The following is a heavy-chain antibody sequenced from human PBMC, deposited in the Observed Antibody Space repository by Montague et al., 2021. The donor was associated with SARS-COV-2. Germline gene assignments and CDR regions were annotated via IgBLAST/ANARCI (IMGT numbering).Heavy chain of an antibody. D-gene: IGHD6-19*01. Sequence: SLRLSCAASGFTFNNYAMHWVRQAPGKGLEWVAIISYDGSNKYCADSVKGRFAISRDNSKNTLYLQMNSLRVEDTAVYYCVRASLIKARIAVAGTTVYWGQGTLVTISS. V-gene: IGHV3-30*09. CDR2: ISYDGSNK. CDR3: VRASLIKARIAVAGTTVY. J-gene: IGHJ4*02. CDR1: GFTFNNYA.